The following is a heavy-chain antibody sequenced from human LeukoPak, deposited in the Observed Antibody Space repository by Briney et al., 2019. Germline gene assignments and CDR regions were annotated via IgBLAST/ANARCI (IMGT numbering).Heavy chain of an antibody. Sequence: GGSLRLSCAASGFTFSNAWMSWVRQAPGKGLEWVGRIKSKTDGGTTDYAAPVKGRFTISRDDSKNTLYLQMNSLKTEDTAVYYCTTDPTGGNELFDYWGQGTLVTVSS. V-gene: IGHV3-15*01. CDR1: GFTFSNAW. CDR3: TTDPTGGNELFDY. CDR2: IKSKTDGGTT. J-gene: IGHJ4*02. D-gene: IGHD4-23*01.